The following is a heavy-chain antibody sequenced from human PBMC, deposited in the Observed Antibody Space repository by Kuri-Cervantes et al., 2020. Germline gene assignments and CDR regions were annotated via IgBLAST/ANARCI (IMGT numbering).Heavy chain of an antibody. CDR1: GFTFSSYW. CDR3: ARIGYSSGWTNFDY. CDR2: IKQDGSEK. D-gene: IGHD6-19*01. V-gene: IGHV3-7*01. Sequence: GGSLRLSCAASGFTFSSYWMSWVRQAPGKGLGWVANIKQDGSEKYYVDSVKGRFTISRDNAKNSLYLQMNSLRAEDTAVYYCARIGYSSGWTNFDYWGQGTLVTVSS. J-gene: IGHJ4*02.